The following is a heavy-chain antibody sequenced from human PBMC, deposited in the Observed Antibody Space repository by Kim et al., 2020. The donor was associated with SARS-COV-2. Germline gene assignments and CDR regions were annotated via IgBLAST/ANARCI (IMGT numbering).Heavy chain of an antibody. J-gene: IGHJ6*02. V-gene: IGHV3-30*01. CDR3: ARDQGSSTFFLSYYYGMDV. Sequence: KGRFTISRDNSKKTLYLQMNSLRAEDTAVYYCARDQGSSTFFLSYYYGMDVWGQGTTVTVSS. D-gene: IGHD2-2*01.